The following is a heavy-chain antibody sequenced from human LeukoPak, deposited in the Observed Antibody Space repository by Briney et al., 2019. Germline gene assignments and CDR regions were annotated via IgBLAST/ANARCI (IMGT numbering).Heavy chain of an antibody. V-gene: IGHV1-24*01. CDR3: ATEPNKFYPSSVGATTGFDY. D-gene: IGHD1-26*01. CDR2: FDPEDGET. CDR1: GYTPTELS. Sequence: GASVKVSCKVSGYTPTELSMHWVRQAPGKGLEWMGGFDPEDGETIYAQKFQGRVTMTEDTSTDTAYMELSSLRSEDTAVYYCATEPNKFYPSSVGATTGFDYWGQGTLVTVSS. J-gene: IGHJ4*02.